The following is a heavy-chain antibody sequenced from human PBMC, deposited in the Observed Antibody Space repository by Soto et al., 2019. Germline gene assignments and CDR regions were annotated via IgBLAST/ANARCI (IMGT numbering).Heavy chain of an antibody. CDR2: IGTAGDP. Sequence: PGGSLRLSCAASGFTFSSYDMHWVRQATGKGLAWVSAIGTAGDPYYPGSVKGRFTISRENAKNSLYLQMNSLRAGDTAVYYCAKGAPTGDRFRYWYFDLWGRGTLVTVSS. CDR1: GFTFSSYD. D-gene: IGHD7-27*01. CDR3: AKGAPTGDRFRYWYFDL. V-gene: IGHV3-13*05. J-gene: IGHJ2*01.